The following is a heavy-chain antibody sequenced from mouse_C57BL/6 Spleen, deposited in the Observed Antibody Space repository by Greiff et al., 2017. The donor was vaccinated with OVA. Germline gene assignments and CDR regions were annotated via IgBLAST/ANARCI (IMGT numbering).Heavy chain of an antibody. CDR1: GYTFTSYW. V-gene: IGHV1-53*01. Sequence: QVQLQQPGTELVKPGASVKLSCKASGYTFTSYWMHWVKQRPGQGLEWIGNINPSNGGTNYNEKFKSKATLTVDKSSSTAYMQLSSLTSEDSAVYYCAREGDYDYYVYYAMDYWGQGTSVTVSS. CDR2: INPSNGGT. J-gene: IGHJ4*01. CDR3: AREGDYDYYVYYAMDY. D-gene: IGHD2-4*01.